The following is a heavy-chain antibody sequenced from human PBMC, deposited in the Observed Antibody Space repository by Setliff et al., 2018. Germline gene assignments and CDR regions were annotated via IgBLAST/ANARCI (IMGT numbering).Heavy chain of an antibody. Sequence: SETLSLTCVVYGGSFSNYYWSWIRQPPGKGLEWIGEINHSGSTNYNPSLKSRVTISVDTSKNQFSLKLSSVTAADTAVYYCARDGQYCTNGVCYTHNWFDPWGQGTLVTVSS. CDR2: INHSGST. D-gene: IGHD2-8*01. CDR3: ARDGQYCTNGVCYTHNWFDP. CDR1: GGSFSNYY. V-gene: IGHV4-34*01. J-gene: IGHJ5*02.